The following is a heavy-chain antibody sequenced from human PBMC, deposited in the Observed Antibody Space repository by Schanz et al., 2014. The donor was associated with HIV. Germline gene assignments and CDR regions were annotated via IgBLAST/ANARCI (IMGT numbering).Heavy chain of an antibody. Sequence: EVQLVESGGGLVQPGGSLRLSCAASGFIFRNFWMTWVRQVPGKGLEWVAHIKTDGSEQRYVDSVKGRFTISRDNAKNSVYLQMNSLRGEDTAVYYCARDGDGYVNYYYGMDVWGQGTTVTVSS. CDR2: IKTDGSEQ. D-gene: IGHD5-12*01. V-gene: IGHV3-7*01. CDR3: ARDGDGYVNYYYGMDV. J-gene: IGHJ6*02. CDR1: GFIFRNFW.